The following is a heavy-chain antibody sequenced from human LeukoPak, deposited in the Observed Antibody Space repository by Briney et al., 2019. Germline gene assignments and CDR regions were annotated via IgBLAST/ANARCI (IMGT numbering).Heavy chain of an antibody. D-gene: IGHD3-22*01. J-gene: IGHJ5*01. CDR2: MCGTARCT. Sequence: GGSLTLSCQASGFTFYMYAMSWVRQAPGKGLEWVASMCGTARCTFYPDSVKGRFTISRDNSKNVLYLRINSLTAEDTAIYYCAKDRPNFHENSGHYYRRDGDSWGQGTLVTVSS. CDR3: AKDRPNFHENSGHYYRRDGDS. CDR1: GFTFYMYA. V-gene: IGHV3-23*01.